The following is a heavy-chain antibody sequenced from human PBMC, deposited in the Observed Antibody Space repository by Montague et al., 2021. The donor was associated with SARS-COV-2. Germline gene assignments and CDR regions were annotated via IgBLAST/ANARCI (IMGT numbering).Heavy chain of an antibody. V-gene: IGHV4-34*01. D-gene: IGHD3-22*01. CDR3: ARGHLGTTIVVGVMVGAQFYFDY. Sequence: SETLSLTCAVYGESFSSFHWSWIRHRPAPGLELIGEIDHRGSSNYNPSLKIRVTISVDTSKNQFSLRLNSVTAAETGVYYCARGHLGTTIVVGVMVGAQFYFDYWGQGSLVTVSS. CDR2: IDHRGSS. J-gene: IGHJ4*02. CDR1: GESFSSFH.